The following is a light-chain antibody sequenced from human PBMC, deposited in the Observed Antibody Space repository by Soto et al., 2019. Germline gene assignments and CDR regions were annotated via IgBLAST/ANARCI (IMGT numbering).Light chain of an antibody. V-gene: IGLV2-14*03. Sequence: QSALTQPASVSGSPGQSITISCTGTSSDVGAYDYVSWYQQHPGKAPKLVISDVTNRPSVISNRFSGSKSGNTASLTISGLQVEDEADYYCSSYASSTTLYVFGTGTKLTVL. CDR2: DVT. CDR3: SSYASSTTLYV. CDR1: SSDVGAYDY. J-gene: IGLJ1*01.